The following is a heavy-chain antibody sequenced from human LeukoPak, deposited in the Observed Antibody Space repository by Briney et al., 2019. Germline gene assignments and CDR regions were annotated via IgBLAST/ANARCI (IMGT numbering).Heavy chain of an antibody. CDR1: GFTFSDYN. CDR3: ARILVVPAANYYYSYGMDV. Sequence: GGSLRLSCAASGFTFSDYNMNWVRQAPGKGLEWVSSISSSATYIYYADSVKGRFTISRDNAKTSLPLQMNSLRAEDTAVYYCARILVVPAANYYYSYGMDVWGQGTTVTVSS. V-gene: IGHV3-21*06. D-gene: IGHD2-2*01. J-gene: IGHJ6*02. CDR2: ISSSATYI.